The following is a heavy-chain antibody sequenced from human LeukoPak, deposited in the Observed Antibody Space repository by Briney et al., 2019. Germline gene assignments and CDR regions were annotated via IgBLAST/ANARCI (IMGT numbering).Heavy chain of an antibody. CDR2: ISGSGGST. D-gene: IGHD1-1*01. V-gene: IGHV3-23*01. Sequence: GGSLRLSCAASGFTFSSYAMSWVRQAPGKGLEWVSAISGSGGSTYYADSVKGRFTISRGNSKNTLYLQMNSLRAEDTAVYYFAKDAHGTLITGGYNFDYWGQGTWVTVSS. J-gene: IGHJ4*02. CDR1: GFTFSSYA. CDR3: AKDAHGTLITGGYNFDY.